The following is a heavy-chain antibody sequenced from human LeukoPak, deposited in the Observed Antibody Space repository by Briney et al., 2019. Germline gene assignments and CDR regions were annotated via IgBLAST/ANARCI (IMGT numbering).Heavy chain of an antibody. Sequence: GGSLRLSCAASGFTVSSNYMNWVRQAPGKGLEWVSVIYSGGSTYYADSVKGRFAISRDNSKNTLYLQMNSLRAEDTAVYYCARDLPIDYWGQGTLVTVSS. V-gene: IGHV3-53*01. CDR3: ARDLPIDY. CDR2: IYSGGST. CDR1: GFTVSSNY. J-gene: IGHJ4*02.